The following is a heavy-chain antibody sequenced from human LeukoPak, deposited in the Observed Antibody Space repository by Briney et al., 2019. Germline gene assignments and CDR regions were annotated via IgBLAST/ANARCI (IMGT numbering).Heavy chain of an antibody. CDR3: AKTGSGSYSIYYYGMDV. V-gene: IGHV3-23*01. D-gene: IGHD3-10*01. CDR1: GFTFRSYA. Sequence: GGSLRLSCAASGFTFRSYAMSWVRQAPGKGLEWVSVISGSGGSTYYADSVKGRFTISRDNSKNTLYLQMNSLRAEDTAVYYCAKTGSGSYSIYYYGMDVWGQGTTVTVSS. J-gene: IGHJ6*02. CDR2: ISGSGGST.